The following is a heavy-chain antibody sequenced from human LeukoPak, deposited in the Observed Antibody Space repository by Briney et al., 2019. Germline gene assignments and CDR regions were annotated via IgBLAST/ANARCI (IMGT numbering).Heavy chain of an antibody. D-gene: IGHD2-2*01. J-gene: IGHJ3*02. Sequence: PGRSLRLSCAASGFTFSSYAMHWVCQAPGKGLEWVAVISYDGSNKYYADSVKSRFTISRDNSKNTLYLQMNSLRAEDTAVYYCARGVRYCSSTSCYFRAFDIWGQGTMVTVSS. CDR1: GFTFSSYA. V-gene: IGHV3-30-3*01. CDR2: ISYDGSNK. CDR3: ARGVRYCSSTSCYFRAFDI.